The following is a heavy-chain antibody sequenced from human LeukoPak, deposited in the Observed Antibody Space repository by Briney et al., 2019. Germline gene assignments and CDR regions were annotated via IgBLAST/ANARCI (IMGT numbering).Heavy chain of an antibody. J-gene: IGHJ4*02. V-gene: IGHV7-4-1*02. CDR2: IHPSTGNP. CDR3: ARSFQSLGGLSLPDY. D-gene: IGHD3-16*02. CDR1: GYSFTNYA. Sequence: ASVKVSCKASGYSFTNYAMNWVRQAPGQGLEWMGWIHPSTGNPTYAQGFTGRFVFSLDTSVSTTYLQISSLKAEDTAVYFCARSFQSLGGLSLPDYWGQGTLVTVSS.